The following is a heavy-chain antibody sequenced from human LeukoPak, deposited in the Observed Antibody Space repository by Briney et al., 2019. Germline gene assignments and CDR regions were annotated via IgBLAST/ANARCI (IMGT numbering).Heavy chain of an antibody. J-gene: IGHJ5*02. CDR2: IYTSGST. V-gene: IGHV4-61*02. D-gene: IGHD4-23*01. CDR1: GGSISSGSYY. Sequence: PSETLSLTCTVSGGSISSGSYYWSWIRQPAGKGLEWIGRIYTSGSTNYNPSLKSRVTISVDTSKNQFSLRLSSVTAADTAVYYCARERGVVTPVGYNWFDPWGQGTLVTVSS. CDR3: ARERGVVTPVGYNWFDP.